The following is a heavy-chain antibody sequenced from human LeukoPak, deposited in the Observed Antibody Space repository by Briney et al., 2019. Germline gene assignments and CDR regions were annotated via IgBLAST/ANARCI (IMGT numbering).Heavy chain of an antibody. CDR2: IYYSGST. Sequence: SSETLSLTCTVSGGSISSYYWSWIRQPPGKGLEWIGYIYYSGSTNYNPSLKSRVTISVDTSKNQFSLKLSSVTAADTAVYYCATSPGIAAARPWYYFVYWGQGTLVTVSS. D-gene: IGHD6-13*01. CDR3: ATSPGIAAARPWYYFVY. V-gene: IGHV4-59*01. J-gene: IGHJ4*02. CDR1: GGSISSYY.